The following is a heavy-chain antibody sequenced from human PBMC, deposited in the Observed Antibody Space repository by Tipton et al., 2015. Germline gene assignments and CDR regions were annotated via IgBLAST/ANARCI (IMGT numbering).Heavy chain of an antibody. CDR3: ARARGRHGGLFDS. D-gene: IGHD4-23*01. CDR1: GYSISSGYY. V-gene: IGHV4-38-2*01. CDR2: IFHSGST. J-gene: IGHJ4*02. Sequence: TLSLTCAVSGYSISSGYYWGWIRQPPGKGLEWIGSIFHSGSTFYNPSLESRVTISVDTSKNQFSLEMRSVTATDTAVYYCARARGRHGGLFDSWGQGTLVTVSS.